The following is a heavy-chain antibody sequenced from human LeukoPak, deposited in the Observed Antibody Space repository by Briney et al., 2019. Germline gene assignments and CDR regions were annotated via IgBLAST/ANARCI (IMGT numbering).Heavy chain of an antibody. V-gene: IGHV3-7*01. J-gene: IGHJ5*02. D-gene: IGHD3-22*01. CDR3: ARDTYYYDSSGCYH. Sequence: GGSLRLSCAASGFTFSLYWMNWVRRAPGKGLEWVANIKQDGSEKNYVDSVKGRFTISRDNAKNSLYLQMNSLRAEDTAVYYCARDTYYYDSSGCYHWGQGTLVTVSS. CDR2: IKQDGSEK. CDR1: GFTFSLYW.